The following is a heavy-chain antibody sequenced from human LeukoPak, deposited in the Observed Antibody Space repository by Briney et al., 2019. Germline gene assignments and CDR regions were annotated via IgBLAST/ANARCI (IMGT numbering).Heavy chain of an antibody. CDR1: GGSINSYY. V-gene: IGHV4-34*01. J-gene: IGHJ4*02. CDR2: INHSGST. Sequence: SESLSLTCSVSGGSINSYYWSWIRQPPGKGLEWIGEINHSGSTNYNPSLKSRVTISVDTSKNQFSLKLSSVTAADTAVYYCARGQSLRITMVRGVINDYWGQGTLVTVSS. D-gene: IGHD3-10*01. CDR3: ARGQSLRITMVRGVINDY.